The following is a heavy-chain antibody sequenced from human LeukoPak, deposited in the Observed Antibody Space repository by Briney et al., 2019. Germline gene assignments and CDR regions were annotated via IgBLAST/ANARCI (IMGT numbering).Heavy chain of an antibody. V-gene: IGHV1-69*01. CDR2: IIPIFGTA. CDR1: GGTFSSYA. CDR3: ARGDFWSGPLDY. D-gene: IGHD3-3*01. Sequence: SVKVSCKASGGTFSSYAISWVRQAPGQGLEWMGGIIPIFGTANYAQKFQGRVTITADESTSTAYMELSSLRSGDTAVYYCARGDFWSGPLDYWGQGTLVTVSS. J-gene: IGHJ4*02.